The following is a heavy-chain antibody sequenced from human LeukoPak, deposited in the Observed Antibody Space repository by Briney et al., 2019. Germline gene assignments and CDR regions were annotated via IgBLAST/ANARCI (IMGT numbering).Heavy chain of an antibody. CDR2: IKQDGSEK. J-gene: IGHJ6*03. V-gene: IGHV3-7*01. Sequence: GGSLRLSCAASGFTFSSYWMSWVRQAPGKGLEWVANIKQDGSEKYYVDSVKGRLTISRDNAKNSLYLQMNSLRAEDTAVYYCAKVVPPKAPPYMDAWGKGTTVTVS. D-gene: IGHD2-15*01. CDR3: AKVVPPKAPPYMDA. CDR1: GFTFSSYW.